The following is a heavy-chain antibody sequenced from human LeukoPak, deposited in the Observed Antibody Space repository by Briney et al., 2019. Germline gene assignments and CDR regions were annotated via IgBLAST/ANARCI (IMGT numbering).Heavy chain of an antibody. J-gene: IGHJ3*02. V-gene: IGHV3-53*01. D-gene: IGHD3-22*01. CDR1: GFTVSSNY. CDR3: ARAQYYYDSSGYLGVGAFDI. Sequence: GGSLRLSCAASGFTVSSNYMSWVRQAPGKGLEWVSVIYSGGSTYYADSVKGRFTISRDNAKNSLYLQMNSLRAEDTAVYYCARAQYYYDSSGYLGVGAFDIWGQGTMVTVSS. CDR2: IYSGGST.